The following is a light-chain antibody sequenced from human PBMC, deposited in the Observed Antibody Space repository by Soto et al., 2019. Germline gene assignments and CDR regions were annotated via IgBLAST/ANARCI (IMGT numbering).Light chain of an antibody. CDR1: SSDVGGHNY. CDR2: EVI. V-gene: IGLV2-8*01. Sequence: QSVLTQPPSASGSPGQSVTMSCTGTSSDVGGHNYVSWYQQHPGKAPKLLIYEVIQRPSGVPDRFSGSKSGNTASLTVSGLQAEDEADYYCTSYAGSDNVIFGGGTKLTVL. CDR3: TSYAGSDNVI. J-gene: IGLJ2*01.